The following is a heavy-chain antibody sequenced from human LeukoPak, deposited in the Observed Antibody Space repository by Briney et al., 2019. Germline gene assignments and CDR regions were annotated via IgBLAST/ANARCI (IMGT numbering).Heavy chain of an antibody. Sequence: GGSLRLSCAASGFTFSSYGMSWVRQAPGKGLEWVSAISGSGGSTYYADSVKGRFTISRDNSKTTLYLQMNSLSAEDTAVYYCATLELVSSYYYYMDVWGKGTTVTISS. CDR2: ISGSGGST. CDR1: GFTFSSYG. CDR3: ATLELVSSYYYYMDV. V-gene: IGHV3-23*01. J-gene: IGHJ6*03. D-gene: IGHD6-13*01.